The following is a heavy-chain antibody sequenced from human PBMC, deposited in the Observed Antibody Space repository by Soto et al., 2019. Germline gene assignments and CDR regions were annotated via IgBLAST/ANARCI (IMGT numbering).Heavy chain of an antibody. Sequence: VGSLRHSCAASGLTFTNAWMNWVRQAPGKGLEWVGRIKSKTDGGTTDYAAPVKGRFSISRDDPKNTLYLQMNSLKTEDTAVYYCGPNILDYWGQGTLVTVSS. CDR1: GLTFTNAW. CDR3: GPNILDY. J-gene: IGHJ4*02. CDR2: IKSKTDGGTT. V-gene: IGHV3-15*07.